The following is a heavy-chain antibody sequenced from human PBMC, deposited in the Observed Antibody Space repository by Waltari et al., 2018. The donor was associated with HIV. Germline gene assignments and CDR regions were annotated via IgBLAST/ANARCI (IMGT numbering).Heavy chain of an antibody. CDR2: ISSSSTFI. Sequence: EVQLVESGGGLVKPGGSLRLSCAASGFTFSSYSMNGVRQAQGKWLGGVSAISSSSTFIYYADSVKGRFTISRDNAKNSLYLQMNSLRAEDTAVYYCARDRQGTVTKDFDYWGQGTLVTVSS. D-gene: IGHD4-17*01. CDR1: GFTFSSYS. J-gene: IGHJ4*02. V-gene: IGHV3-21*01. CDR3: ARDRQGTVTKDFDY.